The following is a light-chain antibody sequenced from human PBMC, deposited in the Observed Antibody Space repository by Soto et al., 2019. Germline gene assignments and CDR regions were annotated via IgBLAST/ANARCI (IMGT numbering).Light chain of an antibody. J-gene: IGKJ1*01. Sequence: EIVMTQSPATLSVSPGEGATLSCRAGQSVTTRLAWHQRKPGQGPRLLIYDASTRATGIAARISGSGSGTEFTLTISSLQSEDFAIYYCQQYNNWPWTFGQGTKVEIK. CDR2: DAS. CDR3: QQYNNWPWT. CDR1: QSVTTR. V-gene: IGKV3-15*01.